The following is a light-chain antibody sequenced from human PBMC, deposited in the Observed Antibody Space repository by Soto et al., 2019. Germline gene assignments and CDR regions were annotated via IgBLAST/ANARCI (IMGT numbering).Light chain of an antibody. CDR3: GTWDSSLSTYV. CDR1: SSSIGAGYD. Sequence: QSVLTQPPSVSGAPGQRVTISCTGSSSSIGAGYDVHWYQQLPGTAPKLLIYGNSNRPSGVPDRFSGSKSGTSATLGITGLQTGDEADYYCGTWDSSLSTYVFGTGTKVTVL. V-gene: IGLV1-40*01. J-gene: IGLJ1*01. CDR2: GNS.